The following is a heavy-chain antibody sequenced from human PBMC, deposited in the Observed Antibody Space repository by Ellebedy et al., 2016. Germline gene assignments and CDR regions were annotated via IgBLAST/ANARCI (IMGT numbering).Heavy chain of an antibody. CDR3: ARISVLRSLGGEVYSYYYGMDV. Sequence: SGPTLVKPTHTLSLTCTFSGLSFKTNEAGVGWIRQPPGKALEWLAVIDWDDDKYYSTSLETRLTVSKDTSKNRVVLTMMNMDPMDTATYYCARISVLRSLGGEVYSYYYGMDVWGQGTTVTVSS. J-gene: IGHJ6*02. D-gene: IGHD3-16*01. CDR1: GLSFKTNEAG. CDR2: IDWDDDK. V-gene: IGHV2-70*01.